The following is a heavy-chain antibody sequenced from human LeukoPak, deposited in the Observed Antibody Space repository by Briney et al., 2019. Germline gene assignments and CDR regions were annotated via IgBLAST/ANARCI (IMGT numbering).Heavy chain of an antibody. J-gene: IGHJ5*02. CDR1: GFTFSNYA. CDR2: ISDSGDKT. D-gene: IGHD2-21*02. CDR3: AKDRNDHCGGDCSPPNWFDP. V-gene: IGHV3-23*01. Sequence: GGSLRLXCAASGFTFSNYAMNWVRQAPGKGLESVSAISDSGDKTYYADSVKGRFTIARDNSKSTVYLQLNSLRAEDTAVYYCAKDRNDHCGGDCSPPNWFDPWGQGTLVIVSS.